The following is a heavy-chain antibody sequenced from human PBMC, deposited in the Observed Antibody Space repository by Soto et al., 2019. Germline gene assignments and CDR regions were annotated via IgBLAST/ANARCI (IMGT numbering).Heavy chain of an antibody. Sequence: SETLSLTCTVSGGSISSYYWSWIRQPPWKGLEWIGYIYYSGSTNYNPSLKSRVTISVDTSKNQFSLKLSSVTAADTAVYYCARHSSGYDYYYYYYGMDVWGQGTTVTVSS. V-gene: IGHV4-59*08. CDR1: GGSISSYY. D-gene: IGHD5-12*01. J-gene: IGHJ6*02. CDR2: IYYSGST. CDR3: ARHSSGYDYYYYYYGMDV.